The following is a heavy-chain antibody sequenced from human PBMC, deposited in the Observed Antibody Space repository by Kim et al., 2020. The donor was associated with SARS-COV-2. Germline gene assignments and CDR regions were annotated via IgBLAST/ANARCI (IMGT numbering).Heavy chain of an antibody. J-gene: IGHJ4*02. D-gene: IGHD3-10*01. CDR2: IKQDGSEK. Sequence: GGSLRLSCAASGFTFSSYWMSWVRQAPGKGLEWVANIKQDGSEKYYVDSVKGRFTISRDNAKNSLYLQMNSLRAEDTAVYFCARDQLLLWFGELGWGQGTLVTVSS. V-gene: IGHV3-7*01. CDR1: GFTFSSYW. CDR3: ARDQLLLWFGELG.